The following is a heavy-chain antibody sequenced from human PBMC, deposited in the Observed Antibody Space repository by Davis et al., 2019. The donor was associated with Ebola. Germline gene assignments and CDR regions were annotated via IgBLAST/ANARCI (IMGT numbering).Heavy chain of an antibody. CDR1: GGSISSYY. CDR2: IHYSGSS. Sequence: MPSETLSLTCTVSGGSISSYYWSWIRQPPGKGLDYIGYIHYSGSSDYNASLESRVTISVDTSKNQFSLKLSSVTSADTAVYYCARDYRSYDFWSGYGADAFDIWGQGTMVAVSS. D-gene: IGHD3-3*01. CDR3: ARDYRSYDFWSGYGADAFDI. J-gene: IGHJ3*02. V-gene: IGHV4-59*01.